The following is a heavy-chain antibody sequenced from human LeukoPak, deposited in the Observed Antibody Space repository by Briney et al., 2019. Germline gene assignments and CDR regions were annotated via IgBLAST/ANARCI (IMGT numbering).Heavy chain of an antibody. V-gene: IGHV3-30*18. J-gene: IGHJ4*02. Sequence: GGSLRLSCAASGFTFSSYGMHWVRQAPGKGLEWVAVISCDGSNKYYADSVKGRFTISRDNSKNTLYLQMNSLRAEDTAVYYCAKIPTLDYYDSSGYYQNYFDYWGQGTLVTVSS. CDR1: GFTFSSYG. CDR2: ISCDGSNK. D-gene: IGHD3-22*01. CDR3: AKIPTLDYYDSSGYYQNYFDY.